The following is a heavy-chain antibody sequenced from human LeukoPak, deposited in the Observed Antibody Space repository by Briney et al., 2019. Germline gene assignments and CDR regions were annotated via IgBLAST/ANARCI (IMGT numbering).Heavy chain of an antibody. CDR3: ARGQNIVVVPAAIYDYYYYMDV. V-gene: IGHV4-34*01. Sequence: SETLSLTCAVYGGSFSGYYWSWIRQPPGKGLEWIGEINHSGSTNYSPSLKSRVTISVDTSKNQFSLKLSSVTAADTAVYYCARGQNIVVVPAAIYDYYYYMDVWGKGTTVTISS. D-gene: IGHD2-2*02. CDR2: INHSGST. CDR1: GGSFSGYY. J-gene: IGHJ6*03.